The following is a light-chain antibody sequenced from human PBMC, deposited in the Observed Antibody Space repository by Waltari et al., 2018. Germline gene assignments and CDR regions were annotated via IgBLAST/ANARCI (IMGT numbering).Light chain of an antibody. CDR2: DVT. CDR1: SVDIGATDL. J-gene: IGLJ2*01. CDR3: SSYTNRRTLI. Sequence: QSALAQPASVSGSPGQSITISCTGSSVDIGATDLVSWYQKYPGKAPKVMIFDVTKRPSEVSNRFSGSKTGDTASLTISGLQPEDEADYFCSSYTNRRTLIFGGGTKVTVL. V-gene: IGLV2-14*03.